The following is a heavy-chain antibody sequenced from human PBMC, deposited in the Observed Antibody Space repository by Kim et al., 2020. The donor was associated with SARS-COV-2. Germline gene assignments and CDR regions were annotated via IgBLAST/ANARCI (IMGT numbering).Heavy chain of an antibody. J-gene: IGHJ4*01. D-gene: IGHD3-10*01. CDR3: LRDPDGGFSATRGVYY. CDR1: GFSLSRYG. V-gene: IGHV3-33*01. CDR2: IWYDESKK. Sequence: GGSLRLSCAASGFSLSRYGMHWVRQAPGKGLEWLAVIWYDESKKYYADSVKGRFTISRDTSKSTLYLQMNSLRVEDTAVYYCLRDPDGGFSATRGVYYWG.